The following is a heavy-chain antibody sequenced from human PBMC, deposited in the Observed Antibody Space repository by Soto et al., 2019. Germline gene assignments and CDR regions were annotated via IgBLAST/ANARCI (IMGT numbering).Heavy chain of an antibody. CDR2: IIPIFGTA. V-gene: IGHV1-69*01. CDR3: ARSRGYCSSTSCYSLVLAWFDP. J-gene: IGHJ5*02. D-gene: IGHD2-2*01. CDR1: GGTFSSYA. Sequence: QVQLVQSGAEVKKPGSSVKVSCKASGGTFSSYAISWVRQAPGQGLEWMGGIIPIFGTANYAQMFQGRVTITADESTSTAYMERSSLRSEDTAVYYCARSRGYCSSTSCYSLVLAWFDPCVQGPLVTVSS.